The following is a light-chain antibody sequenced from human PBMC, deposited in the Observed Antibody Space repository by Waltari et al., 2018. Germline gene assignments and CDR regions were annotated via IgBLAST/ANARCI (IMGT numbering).Light chain of an antibody. J-gene: IGLJ3*02. CDR3: SSYTSSSTRV. CDR1: SSDVGGYNY. V-gene: IGLV2-14*01. Sequence: QSALTQPASVAGSPVQSNTISCTGTSSDVGGYNYVTWYQQHTGKAPKLMIYEVSNRPSGVSNRFSGSKSGNTAALTISGLQAEDEADYYCSSYTSSSTRVFGGGTKLTVL. CDR2: EVS.